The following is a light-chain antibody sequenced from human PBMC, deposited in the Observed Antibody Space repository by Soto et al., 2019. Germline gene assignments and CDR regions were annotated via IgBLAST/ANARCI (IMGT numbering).Light chain of an antibody. J-gene: IGKJ4*01. CDR1: QRIRNF. V-gene: IGKV1-39*01. Sequence: DIQMTQSPSSLSASVGDRVTITCRASQRIRNFLNWYQQKPGKAPKLLIYGASNLQSGVPSRFSGSGSGTHFTLTISGLQPDDFATYYCQQSYNTPALTFGGGTKVDIK. CDR2: GAS. CDR3: QQSYNTPALT.